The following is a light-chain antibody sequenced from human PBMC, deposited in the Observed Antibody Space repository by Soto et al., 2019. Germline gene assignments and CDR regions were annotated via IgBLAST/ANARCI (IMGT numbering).Light chain of an antibody. V-gene: IGLV3-1*01. CDR2: QDS. CDR3: QAWDSSTNVV. Sequence: SYELTQPPSVSVSPGQTASITCSGDKLGDKYACWYQQKPGQSPVLVIYQDSKRPSGIPERFSGSNSGNTATQTISGTQAMDEADYYCQAWDSSTNVVFGGGTKVTVL. J-gene: IGLJ2*01. CDR1: KLGDKY.